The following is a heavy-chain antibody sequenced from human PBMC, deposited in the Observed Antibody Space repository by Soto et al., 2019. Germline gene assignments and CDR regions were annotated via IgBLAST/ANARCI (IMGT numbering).Heavy chain of an antibody. Sequence: GGSLRLSCAASGFTFSSYVMSWVRQAPGKGLEWVSAISGSGGSTYYADSVKGRFTISRDNSKNTLYLQMNSLRAEDTAVYYCAKDRRSSTGYYGMDVWGQGTTVTVSS. CDR2: ISGSGGST. D-gene: IGHD6-6*01. CDR3: AKDRRSSTGYYGMDV. V-gene: IGHV3-23*01. J-gene: IGHJ6*02. CDR1: GFTFSSYV.